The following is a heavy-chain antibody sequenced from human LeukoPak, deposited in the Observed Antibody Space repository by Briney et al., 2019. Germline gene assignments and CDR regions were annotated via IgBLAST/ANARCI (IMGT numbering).Heavy chain of an antibody. CDR1: GYTFTSFD. V-gene: IGHV1-8*01. J-gene: IGHJ4*02. Sequence: ASVKVSFKASGYTFTSFDINWVRQATGQGLEWMGWMNPNTGNTGYAQKFQGRITMTRNSSISTAYLELSSLRSDDTAVYYCARKFLGSRGYYFDYWGQGTLVTVSS. D-gene: IGHD3-10*01. CDR2: MNPNTGNT. CDR3: ARKFLGSRGYYFDY.